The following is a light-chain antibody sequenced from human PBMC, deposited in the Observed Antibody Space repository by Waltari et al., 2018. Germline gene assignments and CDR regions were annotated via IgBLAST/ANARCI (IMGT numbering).Light chain of an antibody. J-gene: IGKJ4*01. Sequence: DIVMTQSPDSLAVSLGERATINCKSSQSVLYSSNNKNYLAWYQQKPGQPPKLRIYWASTRESGVPDRVSGSGSGTDFTLTISSLQAEDVAVYYCQQYYSTPRLTFGGGTKVEIK. CDR1: QSVLYSSNNKNY. CDR3: QQYYSTPRLT. CDR2: WAS. V-gene: IGKV4-1*01.